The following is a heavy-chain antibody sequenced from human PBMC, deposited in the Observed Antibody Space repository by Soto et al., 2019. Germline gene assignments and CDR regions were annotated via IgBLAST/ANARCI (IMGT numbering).Heavy chain of an antibody. Sequence: SETLSLTCTVSGDSINTSYYWNWIRQSPGKELERIGYVSFSGRTSYNPSLKSRVTISVDTSKDQLSLKLSSVTAADTAVYYCARSREMYYYDSSGYYAHWGQGTLVTVSS. CDR2: VSFSGRT. V-gene: IGHV4-59*01. CDR1: GDSINTSYY. D-gene: IGHD3-22*01. J-gene: IGHJ4*02. CDR3: ARSREMYYYDSSGYYAH.